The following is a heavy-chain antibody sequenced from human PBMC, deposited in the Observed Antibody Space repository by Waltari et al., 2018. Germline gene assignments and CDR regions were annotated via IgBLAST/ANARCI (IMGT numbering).Heavy chain of an antibody. Sequence: QVQLVQSGAEVKKPGSSVKVSCKASGGTFSSYAISWVRQAPGQGLEWMGGIIPIFGTANDAQKFQCRVTITADESTSTAYMELSSLRSEDTAVYYCAREGYCSGGSCYDESYYYYYYMDVWGKGTTVTVSS. V-gene: IGHV1-69*12. CDR1: GGTFSSYA. CDR2: IIPIFGTA. CDR3: AREGYCSGGSCYDESYYYYYYMDV. J-gene: IGHJ6*03. D-gene: IGHD2-15*01.